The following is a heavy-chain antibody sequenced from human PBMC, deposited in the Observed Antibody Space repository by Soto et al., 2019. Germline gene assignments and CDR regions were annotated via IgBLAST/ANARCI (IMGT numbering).Heavy chain of an antibody. Sequence: SVKVYCTTSGGTFSIDAITWVRQKPGQGLEWMGGIIPIFGTINYAQKFQGRITMTTDTSTSTVYMELRSLRSEDTAVYYCARSSGGVFGIIIEGSNWLAPWGQGSLVPVFS. CDR3: ARSSGGVFGIIIEGSNWLAP. J-gene: IGHJ5*02. D-gene: IGHD3-16*02. CDR2: IIPIFGTI. CDR1: GGTFSIDA. V-gene: IGHV1-69*05.